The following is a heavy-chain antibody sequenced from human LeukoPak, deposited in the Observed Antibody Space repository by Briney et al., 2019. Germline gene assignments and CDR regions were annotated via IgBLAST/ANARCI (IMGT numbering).Heavy chain of an antibody. CDR3: ARDPTVGFPDYFEC. Sequence: GGSLRLSCAASGVTFSGHAMHWVRQTPGKGLEWVAVIGHDAVNKFYADTGKGRFTISRGHSMNTLLLQMDSLTNEDAAVYYCARDPTVGFPDYFECRGQRALVSAS. J-gene: IGHJ4*02. V-gene: IGHV3-30*04. CDR1: GVTFSGHA. D-gene: IGHD1-26*01. CDR2: IGHDAVNK.